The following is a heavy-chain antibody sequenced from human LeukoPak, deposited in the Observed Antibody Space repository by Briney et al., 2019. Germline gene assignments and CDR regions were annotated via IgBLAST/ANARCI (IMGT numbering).Heavy chain of an antibody. CDR2: VYYSGTT. CDR1: GGSISSSSSH. Sequence: SETLSLTCTVSGGSISSSSSHWGWIRQPPGKGLEWIGNVYYSGTTYYNPSLKSRVTISVDTSKNQFSLKLSSVTAADTAVYYCARRGGSNYGHDYWGLGTLVTVSS. CDR3: ARRGGSNYGHDY. V-gene: IGHV4-39*01. J-gene: IGHJ4*02. D-gene: IGHD5-18*01.